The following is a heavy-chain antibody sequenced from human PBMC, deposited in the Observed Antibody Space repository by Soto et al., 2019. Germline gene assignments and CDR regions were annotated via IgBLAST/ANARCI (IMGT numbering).Heavy chain of an antibody. CDR1: GFTFSKAW. CDR3: ATVGRTIFGWTRNDY. Sequence: NPGGSLRLSCTAPGFTFSKAWMSWVRQAPGKGLEWVGQSKSKTDGGTTDYAAPVKGRFIISIHDSKNTLYMQMIRLKSEDSGMYFCATVGRTIFGWTRNDYQRQRTRVTISS. J-gene: IGHJ4*01. CDR2: SKSKTDGGTT. D-gene: IGHD1-1*01. V-gene: IGHV3-15*01.